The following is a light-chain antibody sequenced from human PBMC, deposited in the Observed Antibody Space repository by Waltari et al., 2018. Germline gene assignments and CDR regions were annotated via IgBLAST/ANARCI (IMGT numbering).Light chain of an antibody. V-gene: IGLV2-14*03. CDR3: SSYTSSSTLV. CDR2: DVS. CDR1: SSDVGGYTY. Sequence: QSALTQPASVSGSPGPSITLPCTGTSSDVGGYTYVSWYQQHPGKAPKLMIYDVSNRPSGVSNRFSGSKSGNTASLTISGLQAEDEADYYCSSYTSSSTLVFGGGTKVTVL. J-gene: IGLJ2*01.